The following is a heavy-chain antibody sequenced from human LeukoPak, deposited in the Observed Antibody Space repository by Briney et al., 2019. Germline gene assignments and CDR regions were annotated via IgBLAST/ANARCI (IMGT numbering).Heavy chain of an antibody. V-gene: IGHV3-53*01. J-gene: IGHJ4*02. CDR3: ATHSGYSSGWDAYYFDY. CDR2: IYSGGST. CDR1: GFTVSSNY. Sequence: GSLRLSCAASGFTVSSNYMSWVRQAPGKGLEWVSVIYSGGSTYYADSVKGRFTISRDNSKNTLYLQMNSLRAEDTAVYYCATHSGYSSGWDAYYFDYWGQGTLVTVSS. D-gene: IGHD6-19*01.